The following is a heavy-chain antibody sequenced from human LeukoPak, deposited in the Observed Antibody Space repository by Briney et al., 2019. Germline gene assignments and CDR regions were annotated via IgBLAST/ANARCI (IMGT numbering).Heavy chain of an antibody. J-gene: IGHJ6*03. V-gene: IGHV1-69*05. D-gene: IGHD1-14*01. Sequence: SVKVSCKASGGTFRTYSVTWVRQAPGQGLEWMGGIIPIFGTPNYAQKFQGRVKVTTDDATGTAYMELSSLMSEDTAIYYCARVNRYHFYLDVCGKGTPVTVS. CDR1: GGTFRTYS. CDR3: ARVNRYHFYLDV. CDR2: IIPIFGTP.